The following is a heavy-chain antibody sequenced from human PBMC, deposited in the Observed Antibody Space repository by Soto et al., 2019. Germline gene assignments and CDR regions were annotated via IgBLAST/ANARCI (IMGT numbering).Heavy chain of an antibody. CDR1: GYTCTSWW. Sequence: APVRASGSAAGYTCTSWWMQYERQAPGQRLEWMGWINAGNGNTKYSQKFQGRVTITRDTSASTAYMELSSLRSEDTAVYYCARSIVVVTALDYWGQGTLVTVSS. V-gene: IGHV1-3*01. CDR3: ARSIVVVTALDY. D-gene: IGHD2-21*02. CDR2: INAGNGNT. J-gene: IGHJ4*02.